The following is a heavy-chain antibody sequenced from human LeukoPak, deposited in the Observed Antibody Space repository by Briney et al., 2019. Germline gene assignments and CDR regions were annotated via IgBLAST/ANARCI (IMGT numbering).Heavy chain of an antibody. D-gene: IGHD3-10*01. CDR1: GFTVSSNY. Sequence: PGGSLRLSCAVSGFTVSSNYMSWVRQAPGKGLEWVSAIYSGGNTYYTDSVKGRFTISRDNSKNTLYLQMGSLRAEDMAVYYCARVVGFGEFIDYWGQGTLVTVSS. J-gene: IGHJ4*02. CDR3: ARVVGFGEFIDY. CDR2: IYSGGNT. V-gene: IGHV3-66*01.